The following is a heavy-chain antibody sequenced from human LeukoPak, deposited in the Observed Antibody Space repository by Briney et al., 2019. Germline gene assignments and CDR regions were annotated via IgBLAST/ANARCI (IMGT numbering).Heavy chain of an antibody. J-gene: IGHJ3*02. Sequence: GGSLRLSCAASGFTFSSYDMHWVRQATGKGLEWVSAIGTAGDTHYPGSVKGRFTISRENAKNSLYLQMNSLRAGDTAVYYCARAGHDAFDIWGQGTMVTVSS. CDR2: IGTAGDT. D-gene: IGHD5-12*01. CDR1: GFTFSSYD. V-gene: IGHV3-13*01. CDR3: ARAGHDAFDI.